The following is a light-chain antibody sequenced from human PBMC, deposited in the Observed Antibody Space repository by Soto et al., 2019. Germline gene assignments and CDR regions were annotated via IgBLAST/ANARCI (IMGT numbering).Light chain of an antibody. J-gene: IGKJ4*01. V-gene: IGKV1-33*01. Sequence: DIQMTQSPSSLSASVGDRVTITCQASQDISNYLNWYQQKPGKAPKLLIYDASNLETGVPSRFSGSGSGIDFTFTISSLQPEDIATYYCQQYDNLPLTFGGGTQVQIK. CDR1: QDISNY. CDR2: DAS. CDR3: QQYDNLPLT.